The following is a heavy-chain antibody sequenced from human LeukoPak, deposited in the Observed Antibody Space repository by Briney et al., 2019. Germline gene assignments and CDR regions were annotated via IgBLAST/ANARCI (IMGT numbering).Heavy chain of an antibody. CDR1: GYTFTGYY. J-gene: IGHJ4*02. V-gene: IGHV1-2*02. D-gene: IGHD2-15*01. CDR3: ARDLAPAIVVVAATPDY. CDR2: INPNSGGT. Sequence: ASVKVSCKASGYTFTGYYMHWVRQAPGQGLEWMGWINPNSGGTNYAQKFQGRVTMTRDTSISTAYMELSRLRSDDTAVYYCARDLAPAIVVVAATPDYWGQGTLVTVSS.